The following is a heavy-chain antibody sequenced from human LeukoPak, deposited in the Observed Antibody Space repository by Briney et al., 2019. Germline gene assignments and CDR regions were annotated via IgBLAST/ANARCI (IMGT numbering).Heavy chain of an antibody. Sequence: GASVKVSCKASGGTFSSYAISWVRQAPGQGLEWMGGIIPIFGTANYAQKFQGRVTITADESTSTAYMELSSLRSEDTAVYYCASCASNKYSSGWYDSFDYWGQGTLVTVSS. CDR1: GGTFSSYA. CDR3: ASCASNKYSSGWYDSFDY. D-gene: IGHD6-19*01. J-gene: IGHJ4*02. CDR2: IIPIFGTA. V-gene: IGHV1-69*13.